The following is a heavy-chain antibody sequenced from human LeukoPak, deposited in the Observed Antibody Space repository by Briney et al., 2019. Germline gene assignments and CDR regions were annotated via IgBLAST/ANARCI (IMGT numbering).Heavy chain of an antibody. CDR2: ISGGGDNT. CDR3: AKGWYNSGWD. CDR1: GFTFSNYA. D-gene: IGHD6-19*01. J-gene: IGHJ4*02. Sequence: GGSLRLSCAASGFTFSNYAMSWVRQAPGKGLDWVSAISGGGDNTYSADSVKGRFTISRDNSRNTVYLQMNSLRADDTAIFYCAKGWYNSGWDWGQGTLVTVSS. V-gene: IGHV3-23*01.